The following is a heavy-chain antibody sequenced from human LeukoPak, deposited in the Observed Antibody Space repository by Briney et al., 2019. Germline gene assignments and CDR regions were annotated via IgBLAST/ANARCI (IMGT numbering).Heavy chain of an antibody. CDR2: ISYDGSNK. Sequence: GGSLRLSCAASGFTFSSYGMHWVRQAPGKGLEWVAVISYDGSNKYYADSVKGRFTISRDNSKNTLYLQMNSLRAEDTAVYYCASAAGPFDNWGQGTLVTVSS. J-gene: IGHJ4*02. D-gene: IGHD6-13*01. V-gene: IGHV3-30*03. CDR1: GFTFSSYG. CDR3: ASAAGPFDN.